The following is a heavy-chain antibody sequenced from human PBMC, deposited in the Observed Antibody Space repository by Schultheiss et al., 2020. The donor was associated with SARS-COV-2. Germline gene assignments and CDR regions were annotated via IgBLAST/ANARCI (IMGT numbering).Heavy chain of an antibody. D-gene: IGHD4/OR15-4a*01. J-gene: IGHJ4*02. V-gene: IGHV3-66*01. CDR3: ARGRAEKYYGALDV. CDR1: GFTVSSNY. CDR2: IYSGGST. Sequence: GESLKISCAASGFTVSSNYMSWVRQAPGKGLEWVSVIYSGGSTYYADSVKGRFTISRDNSKNTLYLQMNSLRAEDTALYFCARGRAEKYYGALDVWGQGALVTVSS.